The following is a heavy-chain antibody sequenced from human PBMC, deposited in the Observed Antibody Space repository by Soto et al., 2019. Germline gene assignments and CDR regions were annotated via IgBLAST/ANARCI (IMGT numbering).Heavy chain of an antibody. Sequence: EVQVVESGGGLAQPGGTLRLSCAASGFTFSSYSMNWVRQAPGKGLEWISYISFSSDTLYYADSVKGRFTISRDNAKNSLYLQMNSLRDEDTAVYYCARDNGIAGSFDPWGQGTLVIVSP. J-gene: IGHJ5*02. CDR3: ARDNGIAGSFDP. V-gene: IGHV3-48*02. D-gene: IGHD6-13*01. CDR1: GFTFSSYS. CDR2: ISFSSDTL.